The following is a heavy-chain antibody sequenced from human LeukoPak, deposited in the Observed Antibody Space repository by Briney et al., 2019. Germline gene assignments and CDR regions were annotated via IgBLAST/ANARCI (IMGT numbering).Heavy chain of an antibody. CDR1: GFTFRSYA. CDR3: ANTPAVAGSPDVFDI. CDR2: ISYDGSNK. V-gene: IGHV3-30*04. D-gene: IGHD6-19*01. J-gene: IGHJ3*02. Sequence: GSLRLSCAASGFTFRSYAMQRVRQAPGKGLEWVAVISYDGSNKYYADSVKGRFTISRDNSKNTLYLQMHSLRAEDTAVYYCANTPAVAGSPDVFDIWGRGTMVTVSS.